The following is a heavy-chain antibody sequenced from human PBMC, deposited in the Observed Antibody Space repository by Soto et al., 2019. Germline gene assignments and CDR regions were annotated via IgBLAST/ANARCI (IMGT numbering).Heavy chain of an antibody. J-gene: IGHJ4*02. CDR3: ARGHYDFWSGYYGYFDY. CDR2: INHSGTT. CDR1: GGSFSGYY. Sequence: WETLSLTCAVYGGSFSGYYWSWIRQPPGKGLEWIGEINHSGTTNYNPSLKSRVTISVDTSKNQFSLKLSSVTAADTAVYYCARGHYDFWSGYYGYFDYWGQGTLVTVSS. D-gene: IGHD3-3*01. V-gene: IGHV4-34*01.